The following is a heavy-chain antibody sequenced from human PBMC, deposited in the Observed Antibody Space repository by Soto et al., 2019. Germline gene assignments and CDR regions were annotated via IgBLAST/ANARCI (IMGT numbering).Heavy chain of an antibody. CDR2: IWYDGSNK. CDR1: GFTFSSYG. D-gene: IGHD5-18*01. CDR3: ARGRGTAMGTDYYGMDV. V-gene: IGHV3-33*01. Sequence: QVQLVESGGGVVQPGRSLRLSCAASGFTFSSYGMHWVRQAPGKGLEWVAVIWYDGSNKYYADSVKGRFTISRDNSKNTLYLQMNSLRAEDTAVYYCARGRGTAMGTDYYGMDVWGQETTVTVS. J-gene: IGHJ6*02.